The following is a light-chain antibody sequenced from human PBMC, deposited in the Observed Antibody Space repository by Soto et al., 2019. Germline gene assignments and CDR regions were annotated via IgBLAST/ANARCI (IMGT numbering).Light chain of an antibody. Sequence: DIQMTQSPSTLSASVGDRVTITCRASQSISSWLAWYQQKPGKAPKLLIYDASSLESWVPSRFSGSGSGTEFTLTISSLQSEDFAVYYCQQYNDWPTFGQGTKVDIK. V-gene: IGKV1-5*01. CDR1: QSISSW. CDR2: DAS. CDR3: QQYNDWPT. J-gene: IGKJ1*01.